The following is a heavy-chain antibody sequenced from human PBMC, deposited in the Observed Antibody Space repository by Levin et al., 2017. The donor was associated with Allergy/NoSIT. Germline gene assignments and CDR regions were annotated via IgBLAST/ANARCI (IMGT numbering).Heavy chain of an antibody. CDR1: GFSFNNYD. D-gene: IGHD6-19*01. J-gene: IGHJ4*02. CDR2: ISNSGGST. Sequence: QTGESLKISCAASGFSFNNYDMTWVRQAPGKGLEWVSGISNSGGSTHYADSVKGRFTISRDNSKNTVYLQMNSLRAEDTAVYYCAKDSRRTSGWYYFDYWGQGTLVTVSS. CDR3: AKDSRRTSGWYYFDY. V-gene: IGHV3-23*01.